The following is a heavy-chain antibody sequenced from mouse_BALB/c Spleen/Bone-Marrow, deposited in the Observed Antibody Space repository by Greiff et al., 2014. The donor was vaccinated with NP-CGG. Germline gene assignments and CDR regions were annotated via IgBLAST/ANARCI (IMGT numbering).Heavy chain of an antibody. CDR2: ISSDSDTI. CDR1: GFTFSSFG. CDR3: TRDHDYDWYFDV. J-gene: IGHJ1*01. D-gene: IGHD2-4*01. Sequence: EVKLMESGGGLVQPGGSRKLSCTASGFTFSSFGMHWVRQAPEKGLEWVAYISSDSDTIYYADTVKGRFTTSRDNPKNTLFLQMTSLRSEDTAMYYCTRDHDYDWYFDVWGAGTTVTVSS. V-gene: IGHV5-17*02.